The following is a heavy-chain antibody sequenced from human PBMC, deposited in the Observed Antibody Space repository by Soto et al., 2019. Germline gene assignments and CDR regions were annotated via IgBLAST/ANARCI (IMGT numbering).Heavy chain of an antibody. CDR2: MSHSGGT. D-gene: IGHD1-1*01. CDR3: ARVERGTATTVVDALDI. J-gene: IGHJ3*02. Sequence: QVQLQQWGAGLLKPSETLSLTCAVYGGFVSSGSYYWSWIRQPPGKGLEWIGGMSHSGGTHFDPSLKSRVTISVDTSKNQFSLKMSSVTAADTALYYCARVERGTATTVVDALDIWGPGTMVTVSS. CDR1: GGFVSSGSYY. V-gene: IGHV4-34*01.